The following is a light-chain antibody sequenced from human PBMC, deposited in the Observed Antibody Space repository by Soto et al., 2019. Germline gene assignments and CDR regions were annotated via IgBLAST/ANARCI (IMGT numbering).Light chain of an antibody. CDR3: QQYDNLPPYT. CDR2: DTS. CDR1: QSVRGN. Sequence: DRVMTQSPATLSVSPGETATLSCRASQSVRGNLAWYQQRPGQAPRLLIYDTSTRAAGSPARFSGSGSGTEFTLTISSLQSEDFAVYFCQQYDNLPPYTFGPGTKLEIK. V-gene: IGKV3-15*01. J-gene: IGKJ2*01.